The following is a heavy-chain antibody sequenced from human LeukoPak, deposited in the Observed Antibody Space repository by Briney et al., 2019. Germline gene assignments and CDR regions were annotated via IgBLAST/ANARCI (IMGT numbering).Heavy chain of an antibody. V-gene: IGHV3-48*01. D-gene: IGHD1-26*01. J-gene: IGHJ3*02. CDR3: ARYSSGAFDI. CDR2: ISSSSSTI. CDR1: GLTFSSYS. Sequence: GGSLRLSCAASGLTFSSYSMNWVRQAPGKGLEGVSYISSSSSTIYYADSVKGRFTISRDNAKNSLYLQMNSLRAEDTAVYYCARYSSGAFDIWGQGTTVTVSS.